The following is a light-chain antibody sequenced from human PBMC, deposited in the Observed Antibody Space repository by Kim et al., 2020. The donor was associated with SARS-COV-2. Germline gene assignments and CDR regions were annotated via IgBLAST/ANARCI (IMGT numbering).Light chain of an antibody. J-gene: IGLJ2*01. Sequence: SGSPGQTARITCSGDVLAKKYGRWLQQKPGQAPVLLIYEDNKRPSGIPERISGSSSGTTVTLTISGAQVEDEADYYCYSASDKSVVFGGGTQLTFL. V-gene: IGLV3-27*01. CDR3: YSASDKSVV. CDR1: VLAKKY. CDR2: EDN.